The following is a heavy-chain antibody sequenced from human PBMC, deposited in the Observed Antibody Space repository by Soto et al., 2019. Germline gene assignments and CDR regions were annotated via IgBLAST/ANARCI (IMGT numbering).Heavy chain of an antibody. V-gene: IGHV3-23*01. J-gene: IGHJ4*02. D-gene: IGHD6-19*01. Sequence: GGSLRLSCAASELTLNSEAMTWVRQAPGKGLEWVSAISGSGGSTYYADSVKGRFTISRDNSKNTLYLQMNSLRAEDTAVYYCAKEGEHSSGWANFDYWGQGALVTVSS. CDR3: AKEGEHSSGWANFDY. CDR1: ELTLNSEA. CDR2: ISGSGGST.